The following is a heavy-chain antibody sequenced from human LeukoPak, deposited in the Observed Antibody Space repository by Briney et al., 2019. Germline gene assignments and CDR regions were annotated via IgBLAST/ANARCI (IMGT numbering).Heavy chain of an antibody. J-gene: IGHJ4*02. V-gene: IGHV4-34*01. D-gene: IGHD6-19*01. CDR1: GGSFSGYY. Sequence: PSETLSLTCAVYGGSFSGYYWSWIRQPPGKGLEWIGNIYYSGSTYYNPSLKSLVTISVDTSKNQFSLKLSSVTAADTAVYYCASGGWYGYYFDSWGQGALVTVSS. CDR2: IYYSGST. CDR3: ASGGWYGYYFDS.